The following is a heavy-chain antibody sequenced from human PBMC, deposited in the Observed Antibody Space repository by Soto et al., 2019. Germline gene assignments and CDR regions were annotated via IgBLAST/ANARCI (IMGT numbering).Heavy chain of an antibody. V-gene: IGHV4-34*01. CDR1: GGSFSGYY. D-gene: IGHD6-19*01. J-gene: IGHJ4*02. CDR2: INHSGST. Sequence: PSETLSLTCAVYGGSFSGYYWSWIRQPPGKGLEWIGEINHSGSTNYNPSLKSRVTISVDTSKNQFSLKLSSVTAADTAVYYCAAVDSSAWFYFDYWGQGTLVTVS. CDR3: AAVDSSAWFYFDY.